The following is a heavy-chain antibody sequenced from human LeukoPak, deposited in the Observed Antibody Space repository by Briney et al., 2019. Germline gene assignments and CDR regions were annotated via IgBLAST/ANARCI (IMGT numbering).Heavy chain of an antibody. CDR1: GFTFSRNG. CDR2: IWYDGSSK. Sequence: PGGSLRLSCAASGFTFSRNGMHWVRQAPDKGLEWVAVIWYDGSSKLYADSVKGRFTISRDNAKNSLYLQMNSLRAEDTAVYYCARAGTTTPKRSDYWGQGTLVTVSS. D-gene: IGHD1-1*01. J-gene: IGHJ4*02. V-gene: IGHV3-33*01. CDR3: ARAGTTTPKRSDY.